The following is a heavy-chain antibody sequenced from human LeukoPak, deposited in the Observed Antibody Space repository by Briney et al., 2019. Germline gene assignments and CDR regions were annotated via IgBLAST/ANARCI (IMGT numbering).Heavy chain of an antibody. CDR2: IYYTMAT. V-gene: IGHV4-59*01. J-gene: IGHJ6*03. Sequence: SEALSLTCTVSGGSIRGYFWSCSRQPPGPGGGFGGYIYYTMATIYHHSLQSRVTIPADTSKNQFYLKLSSVTAADPAMYYCARVTGGPAPQNARHYYSYYMDVWGKGTTVTVSS. CDR1: GGSIRGYF. D-gene: IGHD2-2*01. CDR3: ARVTGGPAPQNARHYYSYYMDV.